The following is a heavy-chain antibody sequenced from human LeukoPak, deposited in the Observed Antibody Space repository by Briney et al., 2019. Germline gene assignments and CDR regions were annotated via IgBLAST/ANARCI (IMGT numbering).Heavy chain of an antibody. V-gene: IGHV4-34*01. CDR1: GGSFSGYY. Sequence: SETLSLTCAVYGGSFSGYYWSWIRQHPGKGLEWIGYIYYSGSTYYNPSLKSRVTISVDTSKNQFSLKLSSVTAADTAVYYCAKASATFDYWGQGTLVTVSS. CDR3: AKASATFDY. CDR2: IYYSGST. D-gene: IGHD1-26*01. J-gene: IGHJ4*02.